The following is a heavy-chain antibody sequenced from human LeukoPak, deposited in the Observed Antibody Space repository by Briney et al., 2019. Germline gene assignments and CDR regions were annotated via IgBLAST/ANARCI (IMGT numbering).Heavy chain of an antibody. D-gene: IGHD6-6*01. CDR3: AKGHLYSTSSTSFDY. CDR2: VSGSGGST. V-gene: IGHV3-23*01. Sequence: GRSLRLSCAASGFTFSSYGMHWVRQAPGKGLEWVSIVSGSGGSTNYADSVKGRFTISRDNSKNTLYLQMNTLRAEDTAVYYCAKGHLYSTSSTSFDYWGQGTLVTVSS. J-gene: IGHJ4*02. CDR1: GFTFSSYG.